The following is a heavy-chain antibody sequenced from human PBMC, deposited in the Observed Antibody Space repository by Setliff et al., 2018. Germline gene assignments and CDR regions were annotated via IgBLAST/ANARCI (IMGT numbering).Heavy chain of an antibody. D-gene: IGHD6-19*01. CDR2: IYYSGSTS. Sequence: PSETLSLTCTVSGGSISSGGYYWSWIRQHPGRGLEWIGYIYYSGSTSYYNPSLKSRVTISVDTSKNQFSLKLSSVTAAGTAVYYCARGRAGHSGHWGQGTLVTVS. V-gene: IGHV4-31*03. CDR3: ARGRAGHSGH. J-gene: IGHJ4*02. CDR1: GGSISSGGYY.